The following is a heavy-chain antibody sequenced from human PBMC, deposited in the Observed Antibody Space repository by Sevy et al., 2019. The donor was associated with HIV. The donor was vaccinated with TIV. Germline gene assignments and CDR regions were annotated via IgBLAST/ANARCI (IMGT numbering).Heavy chain of an antibody. CDR3: ARVRTVAGVNGVGWFDP. CDR1: GGSISSGGYY. CDR2: IYPSGST. V-gene: IGHV4-61*02. J-gene: IGHJ5*02. D-gene: IGHD2-8*01. Sequence: SETLSLTCTVSGGSISSGGYYWSWIRQPAGEGLEWIGRIYPSGSTNYRPSLKIRVTMSVDTSKNQFSLELSSVTAADTAVYYCARVRTVAGVNGVGWFDPWGQGTLVTVSS.